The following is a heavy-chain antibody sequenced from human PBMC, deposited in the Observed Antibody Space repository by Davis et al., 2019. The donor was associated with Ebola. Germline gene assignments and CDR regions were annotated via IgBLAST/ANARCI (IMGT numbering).Heavy chain of an antibody. CDR1: GFTFSSYA. CDR2: IKQDGSEK. V-gene: IGHV3-7*01. D-gene: IGHD3-16*02. J-gene: IGHJ4*02. CDR3: ARVEGVIWYYFDY. Sequence: GGSLRLSCAASGFTFSSYALSWVRQAPGKGLEWVANIKQDGSEKYYVDSVKGRFTISRDNAKNSLYLQMNSLRAEDTAVYYCARVEGVIWYYFDYWGQGTLVTVSS.